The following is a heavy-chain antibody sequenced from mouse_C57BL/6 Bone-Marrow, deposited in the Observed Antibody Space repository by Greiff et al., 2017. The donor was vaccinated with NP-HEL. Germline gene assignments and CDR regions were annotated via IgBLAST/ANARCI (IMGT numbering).Heavy chain of an antibody. CDR2: INPNYGTT. Sequence: EVKVVESGPELVKPGASVKISCKASGYSFTDYNMNWVKQSNGKSLEWIGVINPNYGTTSYNQKFKGKATLTVDQSSSTAYMQLNSLTSEDSAVYYCAREFTTVVATNFDYWGQGTTLTVSS. CDR1: GYSFTDYN. D-gene: IGHD1-1*01. CDR3: AREFTTVVATNFDY. J-gene: IGHJ2*01. V-gene: IGHV1-39*01.